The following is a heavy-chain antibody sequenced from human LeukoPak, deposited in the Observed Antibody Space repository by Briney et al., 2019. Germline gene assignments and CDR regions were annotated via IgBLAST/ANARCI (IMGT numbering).Heavy chain of an antibody. CDR2: IYAGGDT. CDR3: ARISGTLCFDL. V-gene: IGHV3-66*01. Sequence: PGGSLRLSCAASGFSVSYNYMSWVRQAPARGLEWVSVIYAGGDTYYADSAKGRFTISRDNSKNTVYLQMHSLRADDTAVYYCARISGTLCFDLWGLGTLVTVSS. CDR1: GFSVSYNY. J-gene: IGHJ4*02. D-gene: IGHD1-7*01.